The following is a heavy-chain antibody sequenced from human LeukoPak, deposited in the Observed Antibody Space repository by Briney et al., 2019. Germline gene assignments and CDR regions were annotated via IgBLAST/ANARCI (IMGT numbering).Heavy chain of an antibody. CDR1: GFTFSSYA. Sequence: GGSLRLSCAASGFTFSSYAMHWDRQAPGKGLEWVAVISYDGSNKYYADSVKGRFTISRDNSKNTLYLQMNSLRAEDTAVYYCARDSLDIVVVPAAIRDYYYGMDVWGQGTTVTVSS. D-gene: IGHD2-2*01. CDR3: ARDSLDIVVVPAAIRDYYYGMDV. CDR2: ISYDGSNK. J-gene: IGHJ6*02. V-gene: IGHV3-30*04.